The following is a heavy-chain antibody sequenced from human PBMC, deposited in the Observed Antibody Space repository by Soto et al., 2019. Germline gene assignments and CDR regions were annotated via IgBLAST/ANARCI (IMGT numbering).Heavy chain of an antibody. CDR3: ARERWERHWFDP. CDR1: GFTFSSFT. CDR2: ITTSSAYI. V-gene: IGHV3-21*01. J-gene: IGHJ5*02. D-gene: IGHD1-26*01. Sequence: RGSLRLSCAASGFTFSSFTMHWVRQAPGKGLQWVSSITTSSAYIYYADSVKGRFTISRDNAKNSLYLQMNSLGADDSAVYYCARERWERHWFDPWGQGTLVTVS.